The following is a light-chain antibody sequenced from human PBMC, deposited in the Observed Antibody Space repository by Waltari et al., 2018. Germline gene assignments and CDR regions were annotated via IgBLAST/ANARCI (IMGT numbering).Light chain of an antibody. Sequence: EIVLTQSPGTLSLSPGERATLSCRASQSVGRTLAWYQQRPGQAPRLLMYGASSRAANIPDRFAGSGSGTDFSLTINRLEPEDFAVYYCQHYFSSPPYTFGQGTKLEIK. CDR3: QHYFSSPPYT. J-gene: IGKJ2*01. CDR2: GAS. V-gene: IGKV3-20*01. CDR1: QSVGRT.